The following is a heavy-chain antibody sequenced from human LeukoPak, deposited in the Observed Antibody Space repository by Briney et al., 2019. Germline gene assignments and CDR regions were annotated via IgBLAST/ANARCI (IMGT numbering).Heavy chain of an antibody. J-gene: IGHJ4*02. D-gene: IGHD3-22*01. Sequence: SETLSLTCTVSGDSISGSSYYWGWIRQPPGKGLEWIGSTFYNGRTYYKPSLKSRVTISVDTSKNQFSLKLSSVTAADTAVYYCARHHYDSSGYPFAYCGQGTLVTVSS. CDR3: ARHHYDSSGYPFAY. V-gene: IGHV4-39*07. CDR2: TFYNGRT. CDR1: GDSISGSSYY.